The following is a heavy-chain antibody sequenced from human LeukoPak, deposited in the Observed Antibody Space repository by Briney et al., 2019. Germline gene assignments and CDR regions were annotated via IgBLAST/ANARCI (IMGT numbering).Heavy chain of an antibody. CDR3: ARAEDIVVVPAAMGWFDP. V-gene: IGHV1-2*02. D-gene: IGHD2-2*01. CDR1: GYTFTGYY. Sequence: ASVKVSRKASGYTFTGYYMHWVRQAPGQGLEWMGWINPNSGGTNYAQKFQGRVTMTRDTSISTAYMELSRLRSDDTAVYYCARAEDIVVVPAAMGWFDPWGQGTLVTVSS. J-gene: IGHJ5*02. CDR2: INPNSGGT.